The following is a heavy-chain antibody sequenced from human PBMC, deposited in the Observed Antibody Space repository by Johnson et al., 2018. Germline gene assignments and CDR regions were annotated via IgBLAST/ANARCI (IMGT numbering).Heavy chain of an antibody. Sequence: QVQLVESGGGVVQPGRSXRLSCVASGFTFSSHGMHWVRQAPGKGLEWVAVISYDGNNKYYADSVKGRFTLSRDNSKDTLYLQMNSLTAADTAEYYCARSGYSSSWYVSRDYYYYDMDVWGKGTTVTVSS. V-gene: IGHV3-30*03. J-gene: IGHJ6*03. CDR1: GFTFSSHG. D-gene: IGHD6-13*01. CDR3: ARSGYSSSWYVSRDYYYYDMDV. CDR2: ISYDGNNK.